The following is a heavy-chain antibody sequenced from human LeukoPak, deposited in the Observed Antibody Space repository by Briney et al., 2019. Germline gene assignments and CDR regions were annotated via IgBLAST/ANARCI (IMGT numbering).Heavy chain of an antibody. Sequence: GASVKVSSKASGYTFTSYDINWVRQATGQGLEWMGWINPNSGNTGYAQKFQGRVTMTRNTSISTAYMELSSLRSEDTAVYYCARGGQQPYYYYMDVWGKGTTVTISS. CDR3: ARGGQQPYYYYMDV. CDR1: GYTFTSYD. V-gene: IGHV1-8*01. CDR2: INPNSGNT. D-gene: IGHD6-13*01. J-gene: IGHJ6*03.